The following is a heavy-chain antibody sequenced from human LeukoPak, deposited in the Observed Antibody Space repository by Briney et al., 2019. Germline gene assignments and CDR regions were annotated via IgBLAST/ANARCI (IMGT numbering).Heavy chain of an antibody. Sequence: PSETLSLTCTVSGGSISSYYWSWIRQPPGKGLEWIGYIYYSGSTNYNPSLKSRVTISVDTSKNQFSLKLSSVTAADTAVYYCAISPVRGVTAYDYWGQGTLVTVSS. V-gene: IGHV4-59*01. D-gene: IGHD3-10*01. J-gene: IGHJ4*02. CDR1: GGSISSYY. CDR3: AISPVRGVTAYDY. CDR2: IYYSGST.